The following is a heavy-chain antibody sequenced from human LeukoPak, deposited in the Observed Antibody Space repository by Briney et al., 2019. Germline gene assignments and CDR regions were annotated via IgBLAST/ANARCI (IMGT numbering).Heavy chain of an antibody. D-gene: IGHD3-3*01. CDR1: GGSFSGYY. V-gene: IGHV3-23*01. CDR2: ISGSGGST. Sequence: ETLSLTCAVYGGSFSGYYWSWIRQPPGKGLEWVSAISGSGGSTYYADSVKGRFTISRDNSKNTLYLQMNSLRAEDTAVYYCASPGGIFGVVMDDYWGQGTLVTVSS. J-gene: IGHJ4*02. CDR3: ASPGGIFGVVMDDY.